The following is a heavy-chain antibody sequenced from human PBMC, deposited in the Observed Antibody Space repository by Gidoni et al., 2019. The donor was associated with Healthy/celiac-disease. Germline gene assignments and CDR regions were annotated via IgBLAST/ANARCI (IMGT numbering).Heavy chain of an antibody. J-gene: IGHJ6*02. CDR3: AREVVVAIDYGMDV. CDR1: GFTFDDYA. CDR2: ITWNSNTI. D-gene: IGHD2-15*01. V-gene: IGHV3-9*01. Sequence: EVHLVESGGGLVQPGRSLRLSCTASGFTFDDYAMYLVRPAPGKGLEWFSGITWNSNTIAYADSVKGRFTISRDNAKNSLYLQMNSLRAEDTALYYCAREVVVAIDYGMDVWGQGTTVTVSS.